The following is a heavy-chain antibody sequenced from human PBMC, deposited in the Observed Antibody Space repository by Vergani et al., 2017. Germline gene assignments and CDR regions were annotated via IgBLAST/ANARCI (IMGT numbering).Heavy chain of an antibody. CDR1: GYTFTSYY. V-gene: IGHV1-46*01. J-gene: IGHJ6*02. CDR2: INPSGGST. D-gene: IGHD3-22*01. Sequence: QVQLVQSGAEVKKPGASVKVSCKASGYTFTSYYMHWVRQAPGQGLEWMGIINPSGGSTSYAQKFQGRVTMTRDTSTSTVYMELSSLRSEDTAVYYCARESRLRDYYYGMDVWGQGTTVTVSS. CDR3: ARESRLRDYYYGMDV.